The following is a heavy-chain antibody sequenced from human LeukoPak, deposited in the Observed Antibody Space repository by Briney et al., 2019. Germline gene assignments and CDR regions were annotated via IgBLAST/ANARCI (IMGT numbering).Heavy chain of an antibody. CDR3: ARVGGKYSSSGY. Sequence: GGPQRLSCAASGFTFSSYWMSWVRQAPGKGLEWVANIKQDGSEKYYVDSVKGRFTISRDNAKSSLYLQMNSLRAEDTAVYYCARVGGKYSSSGYWGQGTLVTVSS. CDR1: GFTFSSYW. J-gene: IGHJ4*02. V-gene: IGHV3-7*01. D-gene: IGHD6-6*01. CDR2: IKQDGSEK.